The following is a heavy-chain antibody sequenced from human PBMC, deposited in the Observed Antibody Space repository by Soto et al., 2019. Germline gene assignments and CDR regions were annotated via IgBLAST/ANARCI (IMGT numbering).Heavy chain of an antibody. Sequence: QVQLVQSGPEVKKPGASVTVSCKTSGYTFTDPGIDWVRQAPGQGLEWVGWVSSYNGNTNYAYNLKDRVIMTTDASTSTAYMELRGLRSDDTAVYYCAREVEGSYSPADFWGQGTPVTVSS. CDR3: AREVEGSYSPADF. CDR1: GYTFTDPG. D-gene: IGHD3-10*01. V-gene: IGHV1-18*01. J-gene: IGHJ4*02. CDR2: VSSYNGNT.